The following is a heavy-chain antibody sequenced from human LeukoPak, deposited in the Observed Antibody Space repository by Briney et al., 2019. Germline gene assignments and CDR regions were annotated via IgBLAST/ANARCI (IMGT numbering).Heavy chain of an antibody. CDR1: GGCFSGYY. D-gene: IGHD5-18*01. J-gene: IGHJ4*02. CDR3: ARGGDTAMVTGSSPHAYYFDY. V-gene: IGHV4-34*01. Sequence: PSETLSLTCAVYGGCFSGYYWSWIRQPPGKGLEWIGEINHSGSTNYNPSLKSRVTISVDTSKNQFSLKLSSVTAADTAVYYCARGGDTAMVTGSSPHAYYFDYWGQGTLVTVSS. CDR2: INHSGST.